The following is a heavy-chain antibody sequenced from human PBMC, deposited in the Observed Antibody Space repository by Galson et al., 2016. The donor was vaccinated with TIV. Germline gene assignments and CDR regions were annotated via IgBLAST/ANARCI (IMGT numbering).Heavy chain of an antibody. Sequence: SVKVSCKVSGGSLSEIVIHWVRQAPGKGLEWMGGFDPEVQKTVYAQKMQGRVTMTADTSTDTAYMELGSLRLEDTAVYYCATVAWFPGLSLDNWGQGTLVIVSS. V-gene: IGHV1-24*01. D-gene: IGHD3-16*02. CDR1: GGSLSEIV. CDR2: FDPEVQKT. CDR3: ATVAWFPGLSLDN. J-gene: IGHJ4*02.